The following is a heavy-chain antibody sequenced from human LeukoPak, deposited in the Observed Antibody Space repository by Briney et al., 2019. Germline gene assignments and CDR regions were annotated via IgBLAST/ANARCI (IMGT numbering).Heavy chain of an antibody. CDR2: IIPIFGTA. CDR3: ARVGDILTGYYFDY. Sequence: VASVSVSCKASGGTFSSYAISWVRQAPGQGLEGMGGIIPIFGTANYAQKFQGRVTITADESTSTAYMELSSLRSEDTAVYYCARVGDILTGYYFDYWGQGTLVTVSS. CDR1: GGTFSSYA. V-gene: IGHV1-69*13. J-gene: IGHJ4*02. D-gene: IGHD3-9*01.